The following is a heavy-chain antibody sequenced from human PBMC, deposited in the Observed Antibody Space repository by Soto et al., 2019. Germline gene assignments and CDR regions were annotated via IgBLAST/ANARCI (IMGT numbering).Heavy chain of an antibody. D-gene: IGHD3-22*01. Sequence: QVQLVQSGAEVKKPGSSVRVSCKTSEGTFNNYAISWVRQAPGQGLKWMGGIIPLFDAVKYAQKFQGRVTITADKSTSTAYMELHTLTSEDTAVYYCARDDALRETSGYFYLDYWGQGTPVTVTS. J-gene: IGHJ4*02. CDR3: ARDDALRETSGYFYLDY. V-gene: IGHV1-69*06. CDR1: EGTFNNYA. CDR2: IIPLFDAV.